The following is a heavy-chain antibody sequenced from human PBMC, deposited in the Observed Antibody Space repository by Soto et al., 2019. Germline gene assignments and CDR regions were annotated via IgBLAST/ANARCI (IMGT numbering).Heavy chain of an antibody. Sequence: GGSLRLSCAASGFTFSSYDMHWVRQATGKGLEWVSAIGTAGDTYYPGSVKGRFTISRENAKNSLYLQMNSLRAGDTAVYYCAGGSGAFVFDIWGQGTMVTVSS. CDR1: GFTFSSYD. J-gene: IGHJ3*02. CDR2: IGTAGDT. D-gene: IGHD6-19*01. V-gene: IGHV3-13*01. CDR3: AGGSGAFVFDI.